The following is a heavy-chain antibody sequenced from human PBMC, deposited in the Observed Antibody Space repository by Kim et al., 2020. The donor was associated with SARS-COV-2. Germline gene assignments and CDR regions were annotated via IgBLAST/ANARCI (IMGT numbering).Heavy chain of an antibody. V-gene: IGHV4-59*09. J-gene: IGHJ5*02. Sequence: YRGSTNSNPSLKGRVTMSVHTPKKQLSLKLSSVTAADTAVYYCAGGVGFDPWGQGTLVTVSS. CDR3: AGGVGFDP. D-gene: IGHD2-15*01. CDR2: YRGST.